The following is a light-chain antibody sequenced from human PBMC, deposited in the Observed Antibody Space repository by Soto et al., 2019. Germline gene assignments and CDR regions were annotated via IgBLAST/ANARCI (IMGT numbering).Light chain of an antibody. Sequence: EIVLTQSPATLSLSPGERATLSCKASQSVSSYLAWYQHKPAQSPSHLIYDASNRATGILARFSGSVSVTDFSFTIGCLDPYYFVVYYCHLRSGCDLCGITFGQGTRLDIK. J-gene: IGKJ5*01. CDR1: QSVSSY. V-gene: IGKV3-11*01. CDR3: HLRSGCDLCGIT. CDR2: DAS.